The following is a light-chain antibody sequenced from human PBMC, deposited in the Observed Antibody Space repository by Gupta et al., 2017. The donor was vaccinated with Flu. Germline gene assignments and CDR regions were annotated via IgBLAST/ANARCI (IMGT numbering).Light chain of an antibody. Sequence: HSVLTQPPSVSAAPGQNVTISCSGTSSNIGLKDVSWYRQLPGTAPRLLIYENYKIPSGTPDRISGSKTGTSATLDITGLQSDDEADYYCATCDVSLSAVVFGGGTKVTVL. CDR3: ATCDVSLSAVV. CDR2: ENY. V-gene: IGLV1-51*02. CDR1: SSNIGLKD. J-gene: IGLJ2*01.